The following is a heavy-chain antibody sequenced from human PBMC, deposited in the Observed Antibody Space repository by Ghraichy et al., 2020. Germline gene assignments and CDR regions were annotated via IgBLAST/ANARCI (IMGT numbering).Heavy chain of an antibody. CDR2: IKQDGSEK. J-gene: IGHJ4*02. Sequence: GGSLRLSCAVSGFTFSSYWMSWVRQAPGKGLEWVANIKQDGSEKNYADSVKGRFTISRDNAKNSLYLQMSSLRAEDTAVYYCYSGGNTDHWGQGTLVTVSS. V-gene: IGHV3-7*01. CDR1: GFTFSSYW. CDR3: YSGGNTDH. D-gene: IGHD2-15*01.